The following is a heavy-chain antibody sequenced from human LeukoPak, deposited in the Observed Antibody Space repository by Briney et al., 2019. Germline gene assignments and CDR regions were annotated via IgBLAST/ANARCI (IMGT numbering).Heavy chain of an antibody. CDR2: ISSSSSTI. V-gene: IGHV3-48*04. J-gene: IGHJ4*02. CDR3: ASPPPKWELHAVDY. Sequence: GGSLRLSCAASGFTFSSYSMNWVRQAPGKGLEWVSYISSSSSTIYYADSVKGRFTISRDNAKNSLYLQMNSLRAEDTAVYYCASPPPKWELHAVDYWGQGTLVTVSS. CDR1: GFTFSSYS. D-gene: IGHD1-26*01.